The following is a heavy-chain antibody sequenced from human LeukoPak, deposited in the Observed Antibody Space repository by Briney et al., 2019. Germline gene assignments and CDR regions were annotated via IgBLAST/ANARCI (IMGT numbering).Heavy chain of an antibody. D-gene: IGHD2-21*02. J-gene: IGHJ1*01. CDR3: ARVGNGVVVTEVEYFQH. CDR1: GGTFSSYA. V-gene: IGHV1-69*04. Sequence: ASVKVSCKAPGGTFSSYAISWVRQAPGQGLEWMGRIIPILGIANYAQKFQGRVTITADKSTSTAYMELSSLRSEDTAVYYCARVGNGVVVTEVEYFQHWGQGTLVTVSS. CDR2: IIPILGIA.